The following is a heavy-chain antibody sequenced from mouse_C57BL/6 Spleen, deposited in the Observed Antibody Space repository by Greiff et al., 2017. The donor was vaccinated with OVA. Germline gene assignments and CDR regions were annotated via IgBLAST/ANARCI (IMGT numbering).Heavy chain of an antibody. CDR1: GFTFSSYA. CDR2: ISDGGSYT. D-gene: IGHD1-1*01. J-gene: IGHJ2*01. CDR3: ARAYYGSSYFDY. Sequence: EVKVVESGGGLVKPGGSLKLSCAASGFTFSSYAMSWVRQTPEKRLEWVATISDGGSYTYYPDNVKGRFTISRDNAKNNLYLQMSHLKSEDTAMYYCARAYYGSSYFDYWGQGTTLTVSS. V-gene: IGHV5-4*03.